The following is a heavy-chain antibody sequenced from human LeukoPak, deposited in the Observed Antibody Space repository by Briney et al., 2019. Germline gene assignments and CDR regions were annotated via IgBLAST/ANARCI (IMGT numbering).Heavy chain of an antibody. J-gene: IGHJ6*03. V-gene: IGHV3-48*03. D-gene: IGHD3-9*01. CDR3: ARDYRVVIGLRYFDWLLERGVGYYYYYMDV. Sequence: LSLTCTVSGGSISSSSYYWGWLRQPPGKGLEWVSYIISSGSTIYYADSVKGRFTISRDNATNSLYLQMNSLRAEDTAVYYCARDYRVVIGLRYFDWLLERGVGYYYYYMDVWGKGTTVTISS. CDR1: GGSISSSSYY. CDR2: IISSGSTI.